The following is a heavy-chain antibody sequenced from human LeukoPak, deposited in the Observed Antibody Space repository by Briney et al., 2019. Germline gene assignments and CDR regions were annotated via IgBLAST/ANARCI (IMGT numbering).Heavy chain of an antibody. V-gene: IGHV4-59*01. D-gene: IGHD3-10*01. CDR1: GGSISSYY. CDR2: ICYSGST. Sequence: SETLSLTCTVSGGSISSYYWSWIRQPPGKGLEGMGYICYSGSTNYNPSLKSRVTISVDTSKNQFSLKLSSVTAADTAVYYCARRGGSVAMVRGVIDGWFDPWGQGTLVTVSS. CDR3: ARRGGSVAMVRGVIDGWFDP. J-gene: IGHJ5*02.